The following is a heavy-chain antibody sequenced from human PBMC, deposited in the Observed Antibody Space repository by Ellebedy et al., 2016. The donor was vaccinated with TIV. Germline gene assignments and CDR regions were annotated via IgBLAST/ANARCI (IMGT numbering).Heavy chain of an antibody. V-gene: IGHV3-7*01. Sequence: PGGSLRLSCAASGFTFSSYWMSWVRQATGKGLEWVASIKQDGSERPYVDSVKGRFTISRDNAKNSLYLQISSLRAEDTAVYYCARDQGWAVAGTTRFDCWGQGTLVTVSS. CDR1: GFTFSSYW. CDR2: IKQDGSER. J-gene: IGHJ4*02. CDR3: ARDQGWAVAGTTRFDC. D-gene: IGHD6-19*01.